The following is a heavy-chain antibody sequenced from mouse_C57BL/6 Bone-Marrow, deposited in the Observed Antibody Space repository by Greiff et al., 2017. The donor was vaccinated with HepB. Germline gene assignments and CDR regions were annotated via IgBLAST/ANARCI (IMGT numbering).Heavy chain of an antibody. J-gene: IGHJ3*01. CDR3: ARRGFAY. CDR2: IDPSDSYT. CDR1: GYTFTSYW. Sequence: QVQLQQPGAELVMPGASVKLSCKASGYTFTSYWMHWVKQRPGQGLEWIGEIDPSDSYTNYNQKFKGKSTLTVDKSSSTAYMQLRSLTSEDSAVYYCARRGFAYWGQGTLVTVSA. V-gene: IGHV1-69*01.